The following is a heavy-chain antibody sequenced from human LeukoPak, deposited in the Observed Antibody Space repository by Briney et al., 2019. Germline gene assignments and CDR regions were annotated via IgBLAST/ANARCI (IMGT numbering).Heavy chain of an antibody. CDR2: ISYTWHT. CDR1: GGSIRGSSYH. CDR3: APTNSYASGSYAY. V-gene: IGHV4-39*02. J-gene: IGHJ4*01. Sequence: SETLSLTCSVSGGSIRGSSYHSGWIRQPPGKGLEWFGSISYTWHTYYNPSPTGRVSMSVDTPNNHCTLQVRDLTATDQAVDYCAPTNSYASGSYAYWGHGTMVTVYS. D-gene: IGHD5-18*01.